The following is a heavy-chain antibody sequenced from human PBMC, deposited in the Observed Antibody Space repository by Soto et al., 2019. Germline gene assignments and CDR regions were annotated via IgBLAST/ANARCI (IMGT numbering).Heavy chain of an antibody. CDR2: ISPYNDDT. CDR1: GYSFSSYG. CDR3: ARGGYYESSGARNYHYYGMDV. V-gene: IGHV1-18*01. D-gene: IGHD3-22*01. J-gene: IGHJ6*02. Sequence: QAQLVQSGAEVKKPGASVKVSCKASGYSFSSYGITWVRQAPGQGLEWLGWISPYNDDTKYAQRLQGRVTMTTDTSTRTAYMDSRGLRSDDTAIYYCARGGYYESSGARNYHYYGMDVWGQGTTVTVSS.